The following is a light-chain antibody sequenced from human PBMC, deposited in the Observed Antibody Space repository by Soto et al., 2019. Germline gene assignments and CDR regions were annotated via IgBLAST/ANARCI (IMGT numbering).Light chain of an antibody. Sequence: DIVMTQSPVTLSLSPVEIATLSCRASQSVSSDLAWYHQKPGQAPRLLIYGESRRATGIPDRFSGSGSGTEFTLTISSLQPDDFATYYCQQYNSYSFGQGTKVDI. CDR1: QSVSSD. V-gene: IGKV3D-15*01. CDR3: QQYNSYS. J-gene: IGKJ1*01. CDR2: GES.